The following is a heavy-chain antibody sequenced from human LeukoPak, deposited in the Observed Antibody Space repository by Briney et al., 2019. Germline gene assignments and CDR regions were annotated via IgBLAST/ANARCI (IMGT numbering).Heavy chain of an antibody. J-gene: IGHJ4*02. D-gene: IGHD1-1*01. Sequence: GGSLRLSCAAPGFTFSKYSMNWVRQAPGKGLEWVSYISSSSSTIYYADSVKGRFTISRDNAKNSLYLQMNSLSAEDTAMYYCARDLDNSGPRNDYWGQETLVTVSS. CDR1: GFTFSKYS. CDR3: ARDLDNSGPRNDY. V-gene: IGHV3-48*01. CDR2: ISSSSSTI.